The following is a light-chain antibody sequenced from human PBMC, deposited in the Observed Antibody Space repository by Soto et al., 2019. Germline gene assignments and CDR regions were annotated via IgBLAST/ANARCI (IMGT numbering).Light chain of an antibody. CDR3: SSYTSSSTPYV. J-gene: IGLJ1*01. CDR2: DVS. V-gene: IGLV2-14*03. CDR1: SSDVGGYDH. Sequence: QSVLTQPASVSGSPTQSIAISCTGTSSDVGGYDHVSWYQQHPGKAPKLMIYDVSNRPSGVSNRFSGSKSGNTASLTISGLQAEDEADYYCSSYTSSSTPYVFGTGTKVTV.